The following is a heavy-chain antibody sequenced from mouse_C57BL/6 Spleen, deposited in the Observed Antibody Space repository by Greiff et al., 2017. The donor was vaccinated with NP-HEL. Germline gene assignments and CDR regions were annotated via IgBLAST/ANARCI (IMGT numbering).Heavy chain of an antibody. CDR1: GYTFTSYW. Sequence: VQLQQPGAELVRPGTSVKLSCKASGYTFTSYWMHWVKQRPGQGLEWIGVIDPSDSYTNYNQKFKGKATLTVDTSSSTAYMQLSSLTSEDSAVYYCARELLRSRYFDVWGTGTTVTVSS. V-gene: IGHV1-59*01. CDR3: ARELLRSRYFDV. D-gene: IGHD1-1*01. CDR2: IDPSDSYT. J-gene: IGHJ1*03.